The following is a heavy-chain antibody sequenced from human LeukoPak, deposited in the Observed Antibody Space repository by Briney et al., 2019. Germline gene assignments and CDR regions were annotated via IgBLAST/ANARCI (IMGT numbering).Heavy chain of an antibody. CDR1: GYTFTGYY. CDR2: INPNSGGT. Sequence: GASVKVSCKASGYTFTGYYMHWVRQAPGQGLEWMGWINPNSGGTNYAQKFQGWVTMTRDTSISTAYMELSRLRSDDTAVYYCARGLRDISTGSPFYYFDYWGQGTLVTVSS. V-gene: IGHV1-2*04. D-gene: IGHD3-9*01. J-gene: IGHJ4*02. CDR3: ARGLRDISTGSPFYYFDY.